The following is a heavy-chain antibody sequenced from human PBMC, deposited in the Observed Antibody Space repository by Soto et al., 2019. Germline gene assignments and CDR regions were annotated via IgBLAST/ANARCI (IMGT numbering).Heavy chain of an antibody. V-gene: IGHV3-9*01. Sequence: HPGGSLRLSCAASGFTFDDYAMHWVRQAPGKGLEWVSGISWNSGSIGYADSVKGRFTISRDNAKNSLYLQMNSLRAEDTALYYCAKARCSGGSCYSGAEYFQHWGQGTLVTVSS. CDR3: AKARCSGGSCYSGAEYFQH. CDR2: ISWNSGSI. J-gene: IGHJ1*01. D-gene: IGHD2-15*01. CDR1: GFTFDDYA.